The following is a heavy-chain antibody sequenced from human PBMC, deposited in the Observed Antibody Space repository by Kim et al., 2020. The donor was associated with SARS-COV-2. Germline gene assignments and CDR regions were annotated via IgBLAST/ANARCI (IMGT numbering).Heavy chain of an antibody. V-gene: IGHV5-51*01. Sequence: GESLKISCKTSGYSFINYWLAWVRQMPGKGLEWMGIIHPADSDIRYSPSFQGRVTISADESITTAYLQWSSLKASDTAMYYCARVGYCSAYGCYFPESDQRGQGTLVTVSS. D-gene: IGHD2-15*01. CDR2: IHPADSDI. CDR1: GYSFINYW. J-gene: IGHJ4*02. CDR3: ARVGYCSAYGCYFPESDQ.